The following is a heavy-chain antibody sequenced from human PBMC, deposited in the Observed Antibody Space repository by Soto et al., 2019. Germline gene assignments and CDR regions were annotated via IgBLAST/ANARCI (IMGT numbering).Heavy chain of an antibody. CDR2: ISSNGGST. CDR3: ARVGITGTTGAFDI. D-gene: IGHD1-7*01. Sequence: GGSLRLSCAASGFTFSSYAMHWVRQAPGKGLEYVSAISSNGGSTYYANSVKGRFTISRDNSKNTLYLQMGSLRAEDMAVYYCARVGITGTTGAFDIWGQGTMVTVSS. V-gene: IGHV3-64*01. J-gene: IGHJ3*02. CDR1: GFTFSSYA.